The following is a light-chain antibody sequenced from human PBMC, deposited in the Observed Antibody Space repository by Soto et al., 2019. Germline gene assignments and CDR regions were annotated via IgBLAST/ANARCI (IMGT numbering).Light chain of an antibody. CDR3: QQYGISPLT. CDR2: GSF. CDR1: QSVSSSY. Sequence: EIVLTQSPGTLSLSPGERATLSCWASQSVSSSYLAWYQQKHGQALRFFIYGSFSRATGIPVRFSGSGSGTVFSLSISGLEPEDFAVYYCQQYGISPLTFGGGTKV. V-gene: IGKV3-20*01. J-gene: IGKJ4*01.